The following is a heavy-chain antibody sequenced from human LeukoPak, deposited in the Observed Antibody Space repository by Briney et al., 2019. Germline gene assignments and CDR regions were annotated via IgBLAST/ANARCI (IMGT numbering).Heavy chain of an antibody. CDR3: ARDRKHKYCSGGSCRHYDY. D-gene: IGHD2-15*01. J-gene: IGHJ4*02. V-gene: IGHV1-2*02. CDR2: INPNNGDT. Sequence: ASVKVSCKASGYIFTDYYLHWVRQAPGQGLEWMGWINPNNGDTKFAQKFQGRVTMTGDTSISTAYMELSRLISDDTAMYYCARDRKHKYCSGGSCRHYDYWGQGTLVTVSS. CDR1: GYIFTDYY.